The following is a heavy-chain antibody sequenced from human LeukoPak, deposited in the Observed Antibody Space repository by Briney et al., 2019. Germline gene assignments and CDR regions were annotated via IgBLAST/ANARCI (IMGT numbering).Heavy chain of an antibody. V-gene: IGHV3-30*18. J-gene: IGHJ4*02. Sequence: GGSLRLSCAASGFTFSSYGMHWVRQAPGKGLEWVAVISYDGSNKYYADSVKGRSTISRDNSKNTLYLQMNSLRAEDTAVYYCAKATGGHIVVVPAAFYYWGQGTLVTVSS. D-gene: IGHD2-2*01. CDR2: ISYDGSNK. CDR3: AKATGGHIVVVPAAFYY. CDR1: GFTFSSYG.